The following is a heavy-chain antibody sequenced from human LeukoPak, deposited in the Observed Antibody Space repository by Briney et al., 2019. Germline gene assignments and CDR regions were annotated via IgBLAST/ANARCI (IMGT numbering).Heavy chain of an antibody. CDR2: IWYDGSNK. CDR3: ARDKEQLALDY. J-gene: IGHJ4*02. Sequence: PGGSLRLSCAASGFTFSSYAMSWVRQAPGKGLEWVAVIWYDGSNKYYADSVKGRFTISRDNSKNTLYLQMNSLRAEDTAVYYCARDKEQLALDYWGQGTLVTVSS. V-gene: IGHV3-33*08. CDR1: GFTFSSYA. D-gene: IGHD6-6*01.